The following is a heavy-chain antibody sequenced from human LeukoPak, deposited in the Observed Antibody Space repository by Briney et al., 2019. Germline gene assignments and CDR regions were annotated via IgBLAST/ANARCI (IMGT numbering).Heavy chain of an antibody. J-gene: IGHJ4*02. D-gene: IGHD3-10*01. CDR2: ISYDGSYK. CDR1: GFTFSSYD. V-gene: IGHV3-30*03. CDR3: ARLSIRADIVDY. Sequence: GGSLRLSCAASGFTFSSYDLHWVRQAPGKGLEWVAVISYDGSYKYYADSVKGRFTISRDNARNSLYLQMNSLRAEDTAVYYCARLSIRADIVDYWGQGTLVTVSS.